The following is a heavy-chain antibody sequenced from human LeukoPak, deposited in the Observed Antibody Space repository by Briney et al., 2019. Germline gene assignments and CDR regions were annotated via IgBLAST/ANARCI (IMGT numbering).Heavy chain of an antibody. Sequence: SETLSPTCTVSGGSISSYYWSWIRQPPGKGLEWIGYIYYSGSTNYNPSLKSRVTISVDTSKSQFSLKLSSVTAADTAVYYFAKGGMVRGVIMYYWGQGTLVTVSS. CDR2: IYYSGST. J-gene: IGHJ4*02. D-gene: IGHD3-10*01. V-gene: IGHV4-59*01. CDR1: GGSISSYY. CDR3: AKGGMVRGVIMYY.